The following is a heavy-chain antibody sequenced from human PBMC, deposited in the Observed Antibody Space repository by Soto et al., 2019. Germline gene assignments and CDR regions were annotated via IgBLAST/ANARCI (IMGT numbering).Heavy chain of an antibody. CDR1: GGSFSGYY. J-gene: IGHJ5*02. V-gene: IGHV4-34*01. CDR2: INHSGST. Sequence: QVQLQQWGAGLLKPSETLSLTCAVYGGSFSGYYWSWIRQPPGKGLEWMGEINHSGSTNYNPSLKSRVTISVDTSKNQFSLKLSSVTAADTAVYYCASFIAVAGTQRGEWFDPWGQGTLVTVSS. D-gene: IGHD6-19*01. CDR3: ASFIAVAGTQRGEWFDP.